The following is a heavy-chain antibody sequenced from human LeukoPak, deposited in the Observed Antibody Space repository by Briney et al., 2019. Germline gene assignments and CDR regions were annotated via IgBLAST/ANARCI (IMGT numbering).Heavy chain of an antibody. CDR2: INHSGST. CDR3: ARWGPNVVVPVYYFDY. V-gene: IGHV4-34*01. Sequence: SETLSLTCAVYGGSFSGYYWSWIRQPPGKGLEWIGEINHSGSTNYNPSLKSRVTISVDTSKNQFSLKLSSVTAADTAVYYCARWGPNVVVPVYYFDYWGQGTLVTVSS. CDR1: GGSFSGYY. D-gene: IGHD2-2*01. J-gene: IGHJ4*02.